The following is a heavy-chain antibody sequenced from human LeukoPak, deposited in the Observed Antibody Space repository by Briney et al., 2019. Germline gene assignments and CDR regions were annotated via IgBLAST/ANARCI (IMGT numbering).Heavy chain of an antibody. Sequence: PSETLSLTCTVSGDSIVSGTYYWSWIRQPPGKGLEWIGYIYYSGSTNYNPSLKSRVTISVDTSKNQFSLKLSSVTAADTAVYYCARENVEMATIPRAFDIWGQGTMVTVSS. D-gene: IGHD5-24*01. CDR1: GDSIVSGTYY. V-gene: IGHV4-61*01. CDR3: ARENVEMATIPRAFDI. CDR2: IYYSGST. J-gene: IGHJ3*02.